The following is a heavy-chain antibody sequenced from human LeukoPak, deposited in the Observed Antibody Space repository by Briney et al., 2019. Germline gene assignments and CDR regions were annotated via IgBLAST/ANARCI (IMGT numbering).Heavy chain of an antibody. J-gene: IGHJ4*02. CDR2: ITPFNGNT. CDR3: ASSLAEYFDY. V-gene: IGHV1-45*02. Sequence: TGSSVKVSCKAYGYTFTYRYLHLVRQAPGQALEWMGWITPFNGNTNYAQKFQDRVTITRDRSMSTAYMELSSLRSEDTAMYYCASSLAEYFDYWGQGTLVTVSS. CDR1: GYTFTYRY.